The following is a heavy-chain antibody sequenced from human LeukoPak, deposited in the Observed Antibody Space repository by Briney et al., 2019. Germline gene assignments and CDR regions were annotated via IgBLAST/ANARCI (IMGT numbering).Heavy chain of an antibody. V-gene: IGHV3-48*04. CDR2: ISSSSSTI. CDR1: GFTFRSYS. D-gene: IGHD6-13*01. J-gene: IGHJ4*02. CDR3: ARVGIAAAGTPDY. Sequence: GGSLRLSCAASGFTFRSYSMNWVRQAPGKGLEWVSYISSSSSTIYYADSVKGRFTISRDNAKNSLYLQMNSLRAEDTAVYYCARVGIAAAGTPDYWGQGTLVTVSS.